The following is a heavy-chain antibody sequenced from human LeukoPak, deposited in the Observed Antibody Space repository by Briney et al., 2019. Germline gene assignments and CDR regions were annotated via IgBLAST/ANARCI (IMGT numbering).Heavy chain of an antibody. Sequence: PSETLSLTCSVSGGSISSDYWTWIRQSPGKGLEWLGYIYYSGSPNYNPSLKSRVILSLDTSKNQFSLKLSSVTAADTAVYYCASAPIVATISYVDYWGQGTLVTVSS. D-gene: IGHD5-12*01. CDR2: IYYSGSP. CDR1: GGSISSDY. V-gene: IGHV4-59*08. J-gene: IGHJ4*02. CDR3: ASAPIVATISYVDY.